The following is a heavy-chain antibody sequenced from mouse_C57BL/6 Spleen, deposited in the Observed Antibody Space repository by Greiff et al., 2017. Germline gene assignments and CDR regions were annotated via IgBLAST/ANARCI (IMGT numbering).Heavy chain of an antibody. J-gene: IGHJ4*01. CDR3: ARLQTRYFYAMDY. CDR1: GYTFTSYW. V-gene: IGHV1-64*01. CDR2: IHPNSGST. Sequence: VQLQQPGAELVKPGASVKLSCKASGYTFTSYWMHWVKQRPGQGLEWIGMIHPNSGSTNYNEKFKSKATLTVDKSSSTAYMQLSSLTSEDSAVYYCARLQTRYFYAMDYWGQGTSVTVSS.